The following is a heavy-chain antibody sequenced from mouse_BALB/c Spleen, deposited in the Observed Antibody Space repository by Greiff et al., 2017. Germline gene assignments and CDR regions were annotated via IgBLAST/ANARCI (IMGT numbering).Heavy chain of an antibody. CDR3: ARDDGSSLLDY. Sequence: QVQLQQSGPELVKPGASVQISCKASGYSFTDYYINWVKQKPGQGLEWIGWIYPGSGNTKYNEKFKGKATLTVDTSSSAAYMQHSSLTSEDTAVYFCARDDGSSLLDYWGQGTTVTVSS. CDR2: IYPGSGNT. V-gene: IGHV1-84*02. CDR1: GYSFTDYY. J-gene: IGHJ2*01. D-gene: IGHD1-1*01.